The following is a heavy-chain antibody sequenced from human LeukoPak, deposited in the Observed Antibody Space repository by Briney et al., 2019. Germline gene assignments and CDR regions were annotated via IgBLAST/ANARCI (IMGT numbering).Heavy chain of an antibody. V-gene: IGHV1-58*01. J-gene: IGHJ3*02. CDR2: IVVGSGNT. CDR1: GFTFTSSA. Sequence: GASVKVSCKASGFTFTSSAVQWVRQARGQRLEWIGWIVVGSGNTNYAQKFQERVTITRDMSTSTAYMELSSLRSEDTAVCYCAAAVIAAAGNDAFDIWGQGTMVTVSS. D-gene: IGHD6-13*01. CDR3: AAAVIAAAGNDAFDI.